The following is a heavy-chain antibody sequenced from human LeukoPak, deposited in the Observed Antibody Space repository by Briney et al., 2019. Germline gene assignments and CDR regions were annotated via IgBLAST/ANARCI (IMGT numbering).Heavy chain of an antibody. V-gene: IGHV1-69*06. J-gene: IGHJ6*03. CDR1: GGTFSSYA. Sequence: GASVKVSCKASGGTFSSYAISWVRQAPGQGLEWMGGIIPIFGTANYAQKFQGRVTITADKSTSIAYMELSSLRSEDTAVYYCAYTVAGNFYYYYMDVRGKGTTVTVSS. CDR2: IIPIFGTA. CDR3: AYTVAGNFYYYYMDV. D-gene: IGHD6-19*01.